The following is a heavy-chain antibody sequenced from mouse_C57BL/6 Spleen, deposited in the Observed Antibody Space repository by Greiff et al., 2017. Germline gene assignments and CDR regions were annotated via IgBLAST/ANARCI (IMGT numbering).Heavy chain of an antibody. CDR1: GYTFTSYW. V-gene: IGHV1-64*01. J-gene: IGHJ2*01. D-gene: IGHD4-1*02. Sequence: QVQLQQPGAELVKPGASVKLSCKASGYTFTSYWMHWVKQRPGQGLEWIGMIHPNSGSTNYNEKFKSKATLTVDKSSSTAYMQLSSLTSEDSAVYYFAAQLGRVNYFDYWGQGTTLTVSS. CDR2: IHPNSGST. CDR3: AAQLGRVNYFDY.